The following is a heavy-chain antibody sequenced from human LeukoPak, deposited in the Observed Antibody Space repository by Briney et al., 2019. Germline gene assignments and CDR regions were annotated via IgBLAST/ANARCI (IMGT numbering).Heavy chain of an antibody. V-gene: IGHV1-8*01. Sequence: ASVKVSCKAFGYAFTSYDVNWVRQATGQGLEWMGWMNPNSGNTGYAQKFQGRVTMTRNTSTSTAYMELSSLRSEDTAVYYCARKGYDTQAYYYYYGMDVWGQGTTVTVSS. CDR1: GYAFTSYD. J-gene: IGHJ6*02. D-gene: IGHD6-13*01. CDR3: ARKGYDTQAYYYYYGMDV. CDR2: MNPNSGNT.